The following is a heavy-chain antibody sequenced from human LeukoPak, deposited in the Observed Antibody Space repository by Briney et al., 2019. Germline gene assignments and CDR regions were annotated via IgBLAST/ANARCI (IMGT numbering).Heavy chain of an antibody. CDR2: IIPIFGTA. V-gene: IGHV1-69*06. J-gene: IGHJ4*02. CDR3: TMTTVTTSSDY. D-gene: IGHD4-17*01. Sequence: SVKVSCKASGGTFSSYAISWVRQAPGQGLEWMGGIIPIFGTANYAQKFQGRVTITADKSTSTAYTELSSLRSEDTAVYYCTMTTVTTSSDYWGQGTLVTVSS. CDR1: GGTFSSYA.